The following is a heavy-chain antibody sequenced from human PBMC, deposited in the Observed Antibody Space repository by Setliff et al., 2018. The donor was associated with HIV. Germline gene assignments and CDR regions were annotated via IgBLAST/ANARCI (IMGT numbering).Heavy chain of an antibody. CDR2: INHSGGT. CDR1: GGSITGYY. V-gene: IGHV4-34*01. CDR3: ARYKYFYDSGGRGLDY. Sequence: PSETLSLTCGVYGGSITGYYWSWVRQPPGKGLEWIGEINHSGGTNYNPSLKSRVTISVDTSKNQFSLKLTSVTAADTAVYYCARYKYFYDSGGRGLDYWGQGTLVTVSS. D-gene: IGHD3-22*01. J-gene: IGHJ4*02.